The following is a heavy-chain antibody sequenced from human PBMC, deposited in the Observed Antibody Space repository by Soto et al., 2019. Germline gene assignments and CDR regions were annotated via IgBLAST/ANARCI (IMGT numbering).Heavy chain of an antibody. J-gene: IGHJ2*01. D-gene: IGHD3-22*01. CDR2: IYYTGST. CDR1: SDSITNTAHY. Sequence: QLQLQESGPGLVKPSETLSLTCIVSSDSITNTAHYWGWVRQSPGKGLEWIGSIYYTGSTYHNPSLNSRVTMSMDTSKNQFSLKLSSVTAADTAVYYCARLPRRASGYYYPLDLWGRGTLVTVSS. V-gene: IGHV4-39*01. CDR3: ARLPRRASGYYYPLDL.